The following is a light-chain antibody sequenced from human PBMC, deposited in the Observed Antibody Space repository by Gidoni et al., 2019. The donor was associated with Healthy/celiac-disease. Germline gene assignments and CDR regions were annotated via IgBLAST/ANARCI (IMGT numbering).Light chain of an antibody. Sequence: DIQMTQSPSSLSASVGDRVTITCRASQSISSYVNWYQQKPGKAPKLLIYAASSLQSGAPSRFSGSGSGTDFTLTLSSLHPEDFASYYCPQCYRTPDTFGQGTKLEIK. CDR3: PQCYRTPDT. J-gene: IGKJ2*01. CDR1: QSISSY. CDR2: AAS. V-gene: IGKV1-39*01.